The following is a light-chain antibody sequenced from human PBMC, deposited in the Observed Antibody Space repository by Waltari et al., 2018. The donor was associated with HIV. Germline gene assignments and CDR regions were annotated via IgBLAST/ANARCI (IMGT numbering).Light chain of an antibody. Sequence: DIQMTQSPSTLSASVGDRVTITCRASQSISGGLAWYQKRPGQAPKLLIYKASSLESGVPSRFSGSESGTEFTLAISSLQPDDFATYYCQQYDTDPRTFGGGTKVEIK. CDR2: KAS. J-gene: IGKJ4*01. V-gene: IGKV1-5*03. CDR1: QSISGG. CDR3: QQYDTDPRT.